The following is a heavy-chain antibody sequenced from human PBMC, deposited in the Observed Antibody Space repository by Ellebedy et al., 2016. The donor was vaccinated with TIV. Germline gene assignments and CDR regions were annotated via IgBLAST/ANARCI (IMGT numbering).Heavy chain of an antibody. CDR2: ISGSGGST. V-gene: IGHV3-23*01. CDR1: GFTFSSYA. CDR3: AMSILTSWGGVLS. J-gene: IGHJ4*02. D-gene: IGHD3-16*01. Sequence: GESLKISCAASGFTFSSYAMSWVRQAPGKGLELVSAISGSGGSTYYADSVKGRFTISRDNSKNTLYLQMDSLRADDTAVYYCAMSILTSWGGVLSWGQGTLVTVSS.